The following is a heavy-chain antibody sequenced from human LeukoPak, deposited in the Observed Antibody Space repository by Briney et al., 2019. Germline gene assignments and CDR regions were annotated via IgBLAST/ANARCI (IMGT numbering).Heavy chain of an antibody. CDR3: ARAYGDPFLFDY. V-gene: IGHV4-59*01. CDR1: GVSISNYY. J-gene: IGHJ4*02. D-gene: IGHD4-17*01. Sequence: SESLSLTCTVSGVSISNYYWSWVRQPPGKGLEWIGYIYSSGSTNYNPSLKSRVTVSLGASRNQFSLRLSSVTAADTAVYYCARAYGDPFLFDYWGQVTLVTVSS. CDR2: IYSSGST.